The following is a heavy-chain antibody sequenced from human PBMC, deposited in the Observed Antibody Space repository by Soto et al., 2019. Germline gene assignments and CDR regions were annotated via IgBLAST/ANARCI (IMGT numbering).Heavy chain of an antibody. Sequence: QLQLQESGPGLVKPSETLSLTCTVSGGSISSSSYYWGWIRQPPGKGLEWIGSIYYSGSTYYNPSLKSRVTISVDTSKNQFSLKLSSVTAADTAVYYCARHKQWLVLAWFDPWGQGTLGTVSS. CDR2: IYYSGST. CDR3: ARHKQWLVLAWFDP. D-gene: IGHD6-19*01. J-gene: IGHJ5*02. V-gene: IGHV4-39*01. CDR1: GGSISSSSYY.